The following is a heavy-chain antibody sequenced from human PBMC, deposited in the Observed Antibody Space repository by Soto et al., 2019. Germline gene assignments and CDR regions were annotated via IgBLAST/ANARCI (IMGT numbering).Heavy chain of an antibody. CDR2: IYYSGST. CDR1: GGSISSGDYY. J-gene: IGHJ5*02. D-gene: IGHD3-16*01. CDR3: ARDRAHLGWFDP. Sequence: SETLSLTCTVSGGSISSGDYYWSWIRQPPGKGLEWIGYIYYSGSTYYNPSLKSRVTISVDTSKNQFSLKLSSVAAADTAVYYCARDRAHLGWFDPWGQGTLVTVSS. V-gene: IGHV4-30-4*08.